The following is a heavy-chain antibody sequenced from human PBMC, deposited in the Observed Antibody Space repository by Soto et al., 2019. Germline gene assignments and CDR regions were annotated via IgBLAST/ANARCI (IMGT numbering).Heavy chain of an antibody. V-gene: IGHV1-8*01. J-gene: IGHJ6*02. CDR1: GYTFTSYD. CDR3: ARDHDILTGPIGGGMDV. Sequence: GASVKVACKASGYTFTSYDINWVRQATGQGLEWMGWMNPNSGNTGYAQKFQGRVTMTRNTSISTAYMELSSLRSEDTAVYYCARDHDILTGPIGGGMDVWGQGTTVTVSS. D-gene: IGHD3-9*01. CDR2: MNPNSGNT.